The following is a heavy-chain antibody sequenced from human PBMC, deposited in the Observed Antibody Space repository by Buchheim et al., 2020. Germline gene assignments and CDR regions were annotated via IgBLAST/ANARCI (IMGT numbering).Heavy chain of an antibody. CDR2: VTGRGGSP. CDR3: AKAVGDDYNLVYFHC. J-gene: IGHJ4*02. V-gene: IGHV3-23*01. CDR1: GFTFSSYA. Sequence: EVQLLESGGGLVQPGGSLRLSCAASGFTFSSYAMSWVRQAPGKGLEWVSTVTGRGGSPYYADSVKGRFTISRDNSKNTLYLQMNGLGAEDTAVYYCAKAVGDDYNLVYFHCWGQGTL. D-gene: IGHD5-24*01.